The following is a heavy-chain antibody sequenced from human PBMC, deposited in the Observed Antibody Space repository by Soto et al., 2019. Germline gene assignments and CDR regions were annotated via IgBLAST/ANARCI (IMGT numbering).Heavy chain of an antibody. D-gene: IGHD2-21*02. CDR2: IIPIFGTA. CDR1: GGTFSSYA. J-gene: IGHJ5*02. Sequence: QVQLVQSGAEVKKPGSSVKVSCKASGGTFSSYAISRVRQAPGQGLEWMGGIIPIFGTANYAQKFQGRVTITADESTSTAYMELSSLRSEDTAVYYCARDRKTYCGGDCYRNVDWFDPWGQGTLVTVSS. V-gene: IGHV1-69*12. CDR3: ARDRKTYCGGDCYRNVDWFDP.